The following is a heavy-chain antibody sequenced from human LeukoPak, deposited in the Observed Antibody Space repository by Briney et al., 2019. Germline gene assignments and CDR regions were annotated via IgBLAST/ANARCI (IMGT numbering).Heavy chain of an antibody. CDR3: ARWELLPSNYYGMDV. CDR1: GGTFSSYA. J-gene: IGHJ6*02. CDR2: IIPIFGRA. D-gene: IGHD1-26*01. V-gene: IGHV1-69*13. Sequence: ASVKVSCKASGGTFSSYAISWVRQAPGQGLEWMGGIIPIFGRANYAQKFQGRVTITADESTSTAYMELSSLRSEDTAVYYCARWELLPSNYYGMDVWGQGTTVTVSS.